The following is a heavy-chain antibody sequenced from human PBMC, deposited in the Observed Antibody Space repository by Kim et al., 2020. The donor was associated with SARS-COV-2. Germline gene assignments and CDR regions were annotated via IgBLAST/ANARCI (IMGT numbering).Heavy chain of an antibody. V-gene: IGHV3-23*01. CDR3: AKQGDAFDI. J-gene: IGHJ3*02. Sequence: GGSLRLSCAASGFTFSSYAMSWVRQAPGKGLEWVSAIIGSGGRTYYGDSVKGRFTIYRDNSKNTLYLQMNSLRAEDTAVYYCAKQGDAFDIWGQGTMVTVSS. CDR2: IIGSGGRT. CDR1: GFTFSSYA.